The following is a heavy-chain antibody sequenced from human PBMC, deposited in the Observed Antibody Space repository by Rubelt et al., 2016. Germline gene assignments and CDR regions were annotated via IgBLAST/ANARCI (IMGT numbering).Heavy chain of an antibody. CDR2: INSDGSST. V-gene: IGHV3-74*01. Sequence: GSLRLSCAATGFTLSSHWMHWVRQTPGKGLVWVSRINSDGSSTSYADSVKGRFTISRDNAKNTLYLHMNSLRGEDAAVYYCARDLNPSGCSSTSCSMEGYYYYYYMDVWGKGTTVTVSS. D-gene: IGHD2-2*01. CDR3: ARDLNPSGCSSTSCSMEGYYYYYYMDV. J-gene: IGHJ6*03. CDR1: GFTLSSHW.